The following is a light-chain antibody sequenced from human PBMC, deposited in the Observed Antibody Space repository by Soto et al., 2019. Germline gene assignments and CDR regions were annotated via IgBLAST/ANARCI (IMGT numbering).Light chain of an antibody. CDR1: QNINFF. CDR2: GAS. Sequence: DIQMTQSPSSLPASVGDVVTISCRASQNINFFLNWYQQKPGQAPKLLIFGASTLQRGVPSRFSGSGAGTDFTLSISGLQPEDVATYYCQQSYSSLRYTFGQGTKLEI. J-gene: IGKJ2*01. CDR3: QQSYSSLRYT. V-gene: IGKV1-39*01.